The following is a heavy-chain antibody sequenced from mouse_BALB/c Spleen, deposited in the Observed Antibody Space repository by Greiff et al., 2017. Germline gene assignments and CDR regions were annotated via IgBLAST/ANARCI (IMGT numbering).Heavy chain of an antibody. J-gene: IGHJ4*01. CDR2: IWSGGST. V-gene: IGHV2-2*02. CDR3: ARWLLRGDAMDY. CDR1: GFSLTSYG. D-gene: IGHD2-3*01. Sequence: VKVEESGPGLVQPSQSLSITCTVSGFSLTSYGVHWVRQSPGKGLEWLGVIWSGGSTDYNAAFISRLSISKDNSKSQVFFKMNSLQANDTAIYYCARWLLRGDAMDYWGQGTSVTVSS.